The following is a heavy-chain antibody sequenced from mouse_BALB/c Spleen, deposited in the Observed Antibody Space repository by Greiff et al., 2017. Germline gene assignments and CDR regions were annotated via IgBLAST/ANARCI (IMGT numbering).Heavy chain of an antibody. J-gene: IGHJ1*01. CDR2: ISTYYGNT. CDR3: ARSGGVHWYFDV. Sequence: QVQLQQSGPELVRPGVSVKISCKGSSYTFTDYAMHWVKQSHAKSLEWIGVISTYYGNTNYNQKFKGKATMTVDKSSSTAYMELARLTSEDSAVYYCARSGGVHWYFDVWGAGTTVTVSS. D-gene: IGHD2-14*01. CDR1: SYTFTDYA. V-gene: IGHV1-67*01.